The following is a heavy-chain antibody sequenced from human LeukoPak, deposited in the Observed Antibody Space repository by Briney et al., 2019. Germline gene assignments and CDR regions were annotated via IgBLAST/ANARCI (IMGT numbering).Heavy chain of an antibody. CDR1: GYTFTGYY. D-gene: IGHD1-26*01. V-gene: IGHV1-2*02. CDR3: ARDWVVGATSTPDY. CDR2: INPNSGGT. Sequence: GGSVKVSCKASGYTFTGYYMHWVRQAPGQGLEWMGWINPNSGGTNYAQKFQGRVTMTRDTSISTAYMELSRLRSDDTAVYYCARDWVVGATSTPDYWGQGTLVTVSS. J-gene: IGHJ4*02.